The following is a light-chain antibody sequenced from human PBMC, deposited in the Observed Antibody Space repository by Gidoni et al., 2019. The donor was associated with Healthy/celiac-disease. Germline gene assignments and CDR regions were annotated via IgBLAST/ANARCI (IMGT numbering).Light chain of an antibody. CDR3: QQYGSSPPLT. V-gene: IGKV3-20*01. CDR1: QSVSSSY. J-gene: IGKJ4*01. CDR2: GAS. Sequence: IVLPQSPGTLSLSPGERATLSCRASQSVSSSYLAWYQQKPGQAPRLLIYGASSRATGITDRFSGSGSGTDFTLTISRLEPEDFAVYYCQQYGSSPPLTFGGXTKVEIK.